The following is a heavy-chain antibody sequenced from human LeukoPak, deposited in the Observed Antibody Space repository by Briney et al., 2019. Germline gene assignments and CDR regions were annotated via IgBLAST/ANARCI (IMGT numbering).Heavy chain of an antibody. CDR1: GFTFSSYA. D-gene: IGHD3-3*01. J-gene: IGHJ6*03. V-gene: IGHV3-30-3*01. CDR2: ISYDGSNK. Sequence: GGSLRLSCAASGFTFSSYAMHWVRQAPGKGLEWVAVISYDGSNKYYADSVKGRFTISRDNSKNTLYLQMNSLRAEDTAVYYCARVGTIFGLEDYYYMDVWGKGTTVTVSS. CDR3: ARVGTIFGLEDYYYMDV.